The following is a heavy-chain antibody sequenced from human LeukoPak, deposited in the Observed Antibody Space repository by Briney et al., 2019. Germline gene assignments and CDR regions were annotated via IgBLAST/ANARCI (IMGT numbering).Heavy chain of an antibody. Sequence: SQTLSLTCTVSGGSINSNYWSWIRQPPGEGLEWIAYIDHSGNTNYNPSLKSRVTISRDMSKNQFSLKLTSVTAADTAMYYCARVGSWYYFDYWGQGILVAVSS. CDR2: IDHSGNT. CDR1: GGSINSNY. J-gene: IGHJ4*02. CDR3: ARVGSWYYFDY. V-gene: IGHV4-59*01. D-gene: IGHD6-19*01.